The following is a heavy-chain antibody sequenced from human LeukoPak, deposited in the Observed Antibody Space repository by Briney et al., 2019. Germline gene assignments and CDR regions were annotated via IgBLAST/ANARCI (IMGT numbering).Heavy chain of an antibody. CDR2: INHSGST. CDR1: GGSFSGYY. Sequence: SETLSPTCAVYGGSFSGYYWSWIRQPPGKGLEWIGEINHSGSTNYNPSLKSRVTISVDTSKNQFSLKLSSVTAADTAVYYCARGRRDIVVVVAAPDWFDPWGQGTLVTVSS. CDR3: ARGRRDIVVVVAAPDWFDP. V-gene: IGHV4-34*01. D-gene: IGHD2-15*01. J-gene: IGHJ5*02.